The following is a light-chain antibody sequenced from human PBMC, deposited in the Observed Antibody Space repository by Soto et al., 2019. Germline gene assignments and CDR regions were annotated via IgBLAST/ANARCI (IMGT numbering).Light chain of an antibody. V-gene: IGKV4-1*01. CDR1: QSVLYSSNNKNY. Sequence: DIVMTQSPDSLAVSLGERATINCKSSQSVLYSSNNKNYLAWYQQRPGQPPKLLIYWASTRESGVPDRFSGSGSGKDFTLTITSLQDEDVAVYYCQQYESTPPTFGQGTKLEIK. CDR3: QQYESTPPT. CDR2: WAS. J-gene: IGKJ2*01.